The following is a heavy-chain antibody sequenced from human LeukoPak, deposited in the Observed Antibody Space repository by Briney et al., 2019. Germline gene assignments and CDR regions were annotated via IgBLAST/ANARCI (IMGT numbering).Heavy chain of an antibody. Sequence: GGSLRLSCAASGFTFSNAWMSWVRQAPGKGLEWVGRIKSKTDGGTTDYAAPVKGRFTISRDDSKNTLYLQMNSLKTEDTAVYYCTTRPDTIGYYDFYFNYWGQGILVTVFS. J-gene: IGHJ4*02. CDR2: IKSKTDGGTT. CDR1: GFTFSNAW. D-gene: IGHD3-22*01. CDR3: TTRPDTIGYYDFYFNY. V-gene: IGHV3-15*01.